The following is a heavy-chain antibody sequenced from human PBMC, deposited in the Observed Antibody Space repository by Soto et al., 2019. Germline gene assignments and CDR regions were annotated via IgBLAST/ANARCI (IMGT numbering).Heavy chain of an antibody. J-gene: IGHJ6*02. CDR3: AIDIPPVYNSGWYATSGAYGMDV. Sequence: GASLRLSCAASGFTFSSYAMSWVRQAPGKGLEWVSVIGGDNSSTYSADSVKGRITISRDNSKNTLHLQMNSLRAEDTAVYYCAIDIPPVYNSGWYATSGAYGMDVWGQGTTVTVSS. CDR2: IGGDNSST. V-gene: IGHV3-23*01. CDR1: GFTFSSYA. D-gene: IGHD6-19*01.